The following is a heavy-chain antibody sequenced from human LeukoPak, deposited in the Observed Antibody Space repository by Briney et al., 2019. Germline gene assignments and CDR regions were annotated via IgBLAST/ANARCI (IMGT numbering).Heavy chain of an antibody. V-gene: IGHV4-39*01. J-gene: IGHJ5*02. CDR2: IYSSGNT. D-gene: IGHD3-3*01. Sequence: PSETLSLTCTVSGGSISTTNYYWGWIRQPPGRDLEWIGSIYSSGNTYYNPSLESRVTISVDTSKNQLSLKLTSATAADTSVYYCARHSGLRSPFDPWGQGTLVTVSS. CDR3: ARHSGLRSPFDP. CDR1: GGSISTTNYY.